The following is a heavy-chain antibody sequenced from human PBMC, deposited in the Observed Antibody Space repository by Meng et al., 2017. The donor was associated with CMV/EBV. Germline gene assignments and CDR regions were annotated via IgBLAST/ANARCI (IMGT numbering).Heavy chain of an antibody. V-gene: IGHV4-30-4*08. CDR1: GGSISSGDYY. D-gene: IGHD4-11*01. Sequence: SETLSLTCTVSGGSISSGDYYWSWIRQPPGKSLEWIGYIYYSGSTYYNPSLKSRVTISVDTSKNQFSLKLSSVTAADTAVYYCARECYSNYGHWLDPWGQGTLVTVSS. CDR2: IYYSGST. CDR3: ARECYSNYGHWLDP. J-gene: IGHJ5*02.